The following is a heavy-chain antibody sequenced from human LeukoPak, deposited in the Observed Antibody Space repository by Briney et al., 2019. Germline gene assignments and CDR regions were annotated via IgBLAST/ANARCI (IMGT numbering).Heavy chain of an antibody. V-gene: IGHV4-59*01. Sequence: SETLSLTCTVSGGSISSYYWSWIRQPPGKGLEWIGYIYDSGSTIYNPSLKSRVTISVDTSKNQFSLKLSSVTAADTAVYYCARGGSGYDSFYYYGMDVWGQGTTVTVSS. J-gene: IGHJ6*02. CDR2: IYDSGST. D-gene: IGHD5-12*01. CDR3: ARGGSGYDSFYYYGMDV. CDR1: GGSISSYY.